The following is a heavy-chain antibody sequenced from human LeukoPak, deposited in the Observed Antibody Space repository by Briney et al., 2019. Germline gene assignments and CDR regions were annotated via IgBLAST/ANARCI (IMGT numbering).Heavy chain of an antibody. CDR3: ARDSTPPIVVVPAATPGGGWFEP. Sequence: ASVTVSCKASGYTFTGYYMHWVRQPAGQGLEWMGWISAYNGNTNYAQKLQGRVTMTTDTSTSTAYMELRSLRSDDTAVYYCARDSTPPIVVVPAATPGGGWFEPWGEGNLATVSS. J-gene: IGHJ5*02. D-gene: IGHD2-2*01. CDR2: ISAYNGNT. CDR1: GYTFTGYY. V-gene: IGHV1-18*04.